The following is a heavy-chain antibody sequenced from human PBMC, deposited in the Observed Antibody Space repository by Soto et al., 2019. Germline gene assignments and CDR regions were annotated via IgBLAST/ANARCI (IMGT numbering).Heavy chain of an antibody. D-gene: IGHD5-12*01. CDR1: GYTFTNYA. CDR2: INAGNGNT. V-gene: IGHV1-3*01. Sequence: ASVKISCKASGYTFTNYAMHWVRQAPGQRLEWMGWINAGNGNTKYSQKFQGRVTITRDTSASTAYMELSSLRSEDTAVYYCASEQKSGYARLWGQGTLVTVSS. J-gene: IGHJ4*02. CDR3: ASEQKSGYARL.